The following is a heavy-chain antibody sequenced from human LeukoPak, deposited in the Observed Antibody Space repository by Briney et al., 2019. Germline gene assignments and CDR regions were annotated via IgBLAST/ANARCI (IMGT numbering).Heavy chain of an antibody. CDR1: GGTFSSYA. V-gene: IGHV1-69*13. J-gene: IGHJ4*02. CDR2: IIPIFGTA. Sequence: SVKVSCKASGGTFSSYAISWVRQAPGQGLEWMGGIIPIFGTANYAQKFQGRVTITADESTSTAYMELSGLRSEDTAVYYCASLVAVVSGWYYFDYWGQGTLVTVSS. CDR3: ASLVAVVSGWYYFDY. D-gene: IGHD6-19*01.